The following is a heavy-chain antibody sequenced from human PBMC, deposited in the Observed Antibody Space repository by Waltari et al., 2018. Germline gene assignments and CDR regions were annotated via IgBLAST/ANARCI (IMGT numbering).Heavy chain of an antibody. J-gene: IGHJ4*02. D-gene: IGHD2-8*01. CDR2: IYYSGST. CDR3: ARERCTNGVCPTDY. V-gene: IGHV4-59*11. Sequence: QVQLQESGPGLVKPSETLSLTCTVSGGSISSHYWSWIRQPPGKGLEWIGYIYYSGSTNYNPSLKSRVTISVDTSKNQFSLKLSSVTAADTAVYYCARERCTNGVCPTDYWGQGTLVTVSS. CDR1: GGSISSHY.